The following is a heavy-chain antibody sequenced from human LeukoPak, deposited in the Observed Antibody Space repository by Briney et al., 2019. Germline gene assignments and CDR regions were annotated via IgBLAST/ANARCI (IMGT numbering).Heavy chain of an antibody. V-gene: IGHV3-9*01. J-gene: IGHJ4*02. CDR1: GFTFDDYA. CDR3: AKAHTHAVCFGSSINPIDY. CDR2: ISWNSGSI. D-gene: IGHD3-10*01. Sequence: GGSLRLSCAASGFTFDDYAMHWVRQAPGKGLEGVSGISWNSGSIGYADSVKGRFTISRDNAKNSLYLQMNSLRAEDTALYYCAKAHTHAVCFGSSINPIDYWGQGTLVTVSS.